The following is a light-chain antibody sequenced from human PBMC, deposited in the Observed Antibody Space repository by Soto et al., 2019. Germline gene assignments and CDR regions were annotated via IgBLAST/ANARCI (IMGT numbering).Light chain of an antibody. Sequence: EIVLTQSPGTLSLSPGXRATLSCRASQSVSNSLAWYQQKTGQAPRLLISGASSRATGIPDRFSGSGSETDFTLTLSRLEPEDFALYYCQQYGSSPITFGQGTRLEIK. J-gene: IGKJ5*01. CDR3: QQYGSSPIT. CDR2: GAS. V-gene: IGKV3-20*01. CDR1: QSVSNS.